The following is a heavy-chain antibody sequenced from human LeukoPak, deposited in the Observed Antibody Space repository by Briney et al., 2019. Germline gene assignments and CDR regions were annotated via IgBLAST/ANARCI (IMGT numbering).Heavy chain of an antibody. CDR3: AKGGVVVVAAFDY. CDR1: GFTVSSNY. Sequence: GGSLRLSCAASGFTVSSNYMSWVRQAPGKGLEWVSVIYSGGSTYYAGSVKGRFTISRDNSKNTLYLQMNSLRAEDTAVYYCAKGGVVVVAAFDYWGQGTLVTVSS. CDR2: IYSGGST. D-gene: IGHD2-15*01. V-gene: IGHV3-53*05. J-gene: IGHJ4*02.